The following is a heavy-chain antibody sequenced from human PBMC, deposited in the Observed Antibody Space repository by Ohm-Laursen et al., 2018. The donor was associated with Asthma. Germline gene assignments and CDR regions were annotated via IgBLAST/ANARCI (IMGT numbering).Heavy chain of an antibody. CDR3: ARVLSYYDHSSYYDRIDY. CDR2: ISLFNGNT. J-gene: IGHJ4*02. Sequence: ASVKVSCKASGYTFTGYYMHWVRQAPGQGLEWMGWISLFNGNTNYVQKLQGRVTMTTDTSTSTAYMELRSLRSEDTAVYYCARVLSYYDHSSYYDRIDYWGQGSLVTVSS. D-gene: IGHD3-22*01. CDR1: GYTFTGYY. V-gene: IGHV1-18*04.